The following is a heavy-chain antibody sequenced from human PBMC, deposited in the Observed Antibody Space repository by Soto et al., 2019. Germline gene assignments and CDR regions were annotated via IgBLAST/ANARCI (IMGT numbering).Heavy chain of an antibody. J-gene: IGHJ4*02. CDR3: ARDLRYGGNDFDY. CDR2: ISYDGSNK. Sequence: PGGSLRLSCAASGFTFGSYGMHWVRQAPGKGLEWVAVISYDGSNKYYADSVKGRFTISRDNAKNSLYLQMNSLRAEDTAVYYCARDLRYGGNDFDYWGQGTLVTAPQ. V-gene: IGHV3-30*03. CDR1: GFTFGSYG. D-gene: IGHD2-15*01.